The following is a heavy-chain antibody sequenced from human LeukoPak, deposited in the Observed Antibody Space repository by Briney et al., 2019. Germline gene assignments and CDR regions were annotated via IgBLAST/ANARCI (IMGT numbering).Heavy chain of an antibody. J-gene: IGHJ4*02. V-gene: IGHV4-38-2*02. CDR2: IYHSGST. Sequence: SETLSLTCTVSGYSISSGYYWGWIRQPPGKGLEWIGSIYHSGSTYYNPSLKSRVTISVDTSKNQFSLKLSSVTAADTAVYYCAKDVGLRPTTVVTSYYFDYWGQGTLVTVSS. CDR3: AKDVGLRPTTVVTSYYFDY. CDR1: GYSISSGYY. D-gene: IGHD4-23*01.